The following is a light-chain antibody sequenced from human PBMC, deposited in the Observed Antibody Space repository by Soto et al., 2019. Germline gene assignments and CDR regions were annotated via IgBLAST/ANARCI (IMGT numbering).Light chain of an antibody. J-gene: IGKJ1*01. CDR1: QSVSSN. CDR3: QQYNNWPRT. CDR2: GAS. Sequence: EIVMTQSPAPLSVSPGERATLSCRASQSVSSNLAWYQQKPGQAPRLPIYGASTRATGIPARFSGSGSGTECTLTISSLQSEDVAVYYCQQYNNWPRTLGQGTKVDIK. V-gene: IGKV3-15*01.